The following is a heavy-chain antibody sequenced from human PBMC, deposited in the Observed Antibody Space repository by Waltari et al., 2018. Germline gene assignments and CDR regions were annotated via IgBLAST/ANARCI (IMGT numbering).Heavy chain of an antibody. J-gene: IGHJ4*02. V-gene: IGHV1-2*06. CDR1: GYTFTGYY. Sequence: QVQLVQSGAEVKKPGASVKVSCKASGYTFTGYYMHWVRQAPGQGLEWMGRINPNIGGTNYAQKFQGRVTMTRDTSISTAYMELSRLRSDDTAVYYCARSRYYYDSSGYYPFDYWGQGTLVTVSS. D-gene: IGHD3-22*01. CDR2: INPNIGGT. CDR3: ARSRYYYDSSGYYPFDY.